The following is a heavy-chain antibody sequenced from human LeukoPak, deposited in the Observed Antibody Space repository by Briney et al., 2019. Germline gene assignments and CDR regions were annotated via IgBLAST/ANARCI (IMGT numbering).Heavy chain of an antibody. CDR3: ARALLGYCSGGSCYSDD. V-gene: IGHV4-59*01. J-gene: IGHJ4*02. CDR1: GGSISSYY. CDR2: IYYSGST. D-gene: IGHD2-15*01. Sequence: SETLSLTCTVSGGSISSYYWTWIRQPPGKGLEWIGYIYYSGSTNYNPSLKSRVTISVDTSKNQFSLKLSSVTAADTAVYYCARALLGYCSGGSCYSDDWGQGTLVTVSS.